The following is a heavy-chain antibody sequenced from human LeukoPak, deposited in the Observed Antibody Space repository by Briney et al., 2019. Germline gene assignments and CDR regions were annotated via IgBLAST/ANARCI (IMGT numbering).Heavy chain of an antibody. Sequence: GRSLRLSCAASGFSFNDYAMHWVRQVPGKGLEWVSGISYNSGNIGYADSVKGRFTISRDKAKNSLYLHMHSLRLDDTALYYCAKDRGAGVGLGGYFDYWGQGTLVTVSS. CDR2: ISYNSGNI. CDR3: AKDRGAGVGLGGYFDY. J-gene: IGHJ4*02. V-gene: IGHV3-9*01. D-gene: IGHD6-19*01. CDR1: GFSFNDYA.